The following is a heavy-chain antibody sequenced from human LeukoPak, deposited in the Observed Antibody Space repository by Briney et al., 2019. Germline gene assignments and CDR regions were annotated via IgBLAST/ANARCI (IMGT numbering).Heavy chain of an antibody. CDR2: SNTDGRST. D-gene: IGHD3-22*01. Sequence: PGGSLRLSCTTSGFTFSNYWMHWVRQAPGKGLVWVSRSNTDGRSTNYADSVKGRFTISRDNAKNTLYLQMNSLRAEDTAVYYCASDGSYYYDSSGYYTDYWGQGTLATVSS. CDR3: ASDGSYYYDSSGYYTDY. CDR1: GFTFSNYW. V-gene: IGHV3-74*01. J-gene: IGHJ4*02.